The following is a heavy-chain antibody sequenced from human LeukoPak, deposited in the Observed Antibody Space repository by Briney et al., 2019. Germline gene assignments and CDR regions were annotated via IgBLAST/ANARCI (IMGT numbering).Heavy chain of an antibody. D-gene: IGHD7-27*01. CDR2: IWYDGSKQ. J-gene: IGHJ4*02. Sequence: QPGRSLRLSCAASGFTFSYYGMHWVRQAPGKGLEWVAGIWYDGSKQYYADSVKGRFIISRDNSKNTLYLQMNSLRAEDTAVFYCATGDADPDYWGQGTLVTVSS. CDR3: ATGDADPDY. V-gene: IGHV3-33*08. CDR1: GFTFSYYG.